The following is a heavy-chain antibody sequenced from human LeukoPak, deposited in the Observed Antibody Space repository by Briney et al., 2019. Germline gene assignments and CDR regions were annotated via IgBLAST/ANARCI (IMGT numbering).Heavy chain of an antibody. CDR2: IIPIFGTA. J-gene: IGHJ6*02. V-gene: IGHV1-69*13. D-gene: IGHD4-17*01. CDR3: AGYGDYSVGMDV. Sequence: GASVKVSCKASGGTFSSYAISWVRQAPGQGLEWMGGIIPIFGTANYAQKFQGRVTITADESTSTAYMELSSLRSEDTAVYYCAGYGDYSVGMDVWGQGTTVTVSS. CDR1: GGTFSSYA.